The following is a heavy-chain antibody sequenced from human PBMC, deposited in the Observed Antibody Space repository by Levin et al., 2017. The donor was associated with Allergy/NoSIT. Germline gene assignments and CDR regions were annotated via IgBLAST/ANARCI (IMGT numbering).Heavy chain of an antibody. CDR3: VGEVVGAPTGAPDI. J-gene: IGHJ3*02. Sequence: GGSLRLSCVASGFTFTNYGMHWVRQAPGKGLEWVAVIWNDGTGQYYRDSVKGRFTISRDNSQNTLYLEMNRLRDEDTAVYYCVGEVVGAPTGAPDIWGQGTMVIVSS. CDR1: GFTFTNYG. V-gene: IGHV3-33*01. CDR2: IWNDGTGQ. D-gene: IGHD2-15*01.